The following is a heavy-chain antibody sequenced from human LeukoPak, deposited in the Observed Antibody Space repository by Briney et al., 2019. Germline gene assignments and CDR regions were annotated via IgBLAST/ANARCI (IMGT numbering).Heavy chain of an antibody. CDR2: MFHNGST. D-gene: IGHD2-2*01. CDR3: GRGTLGYCSGTTCSLGMDV. V-gene: IGHV4-30-2*01. CDR1: GGSFSSGGFS. Sequence: PSETLSLTCAVSGGSFSSGGFSWSGIRQPPGKGLEWIGYMFHNGSTHYRPSLQRRVTRSVDRFKNQFSLRLRSETAADTAVYYCGRGTLGYCSGTTCSLGMDVWGQGTTVTVSS. J-gene: IGHJ6*02.